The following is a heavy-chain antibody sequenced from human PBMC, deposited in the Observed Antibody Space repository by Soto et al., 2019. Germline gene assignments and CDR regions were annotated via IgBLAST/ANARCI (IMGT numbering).Heavy chain of an antibody. J-gene: IGHJ4*02. D-gene: IGHD5-18*01. CDR1: GFTFTSYG. CDR2: ISYDGGLQ. V-gene: IGHV3-30*03. CDR3: VSDRGYGHASVPYS. Sequence: QAHLVESGGGVVQPGRSLRPSCAASGFTFTSYGMHWVRQAPGTRLEWVAVISYDGGLQHYADSVKGRFTISRDNSKNTVLLQMNSLRAEDTAVYYCVSDRGYGHASVPYSWGQGTLVSVSS.